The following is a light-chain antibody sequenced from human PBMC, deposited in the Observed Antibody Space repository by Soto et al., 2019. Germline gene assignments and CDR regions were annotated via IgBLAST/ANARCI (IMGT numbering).Light chain of an antibody. CDR1: SGHSSYA. CDR3: QTWGTGPWV. CDR2: LNSDGSH. Sequence: QPVLTQSPSASASLGASVKLTCTLSSGHSSYAIAWHQQQPEKGPRYLMKLNSDGSHSKRDGIPDRFSGSSSGAERYLTISSLQSEDEADYYCQTWGTGPWVFGGGTKLTVL. V-gene: IGLV4-69*01. J-gene: IGLJ3*02.